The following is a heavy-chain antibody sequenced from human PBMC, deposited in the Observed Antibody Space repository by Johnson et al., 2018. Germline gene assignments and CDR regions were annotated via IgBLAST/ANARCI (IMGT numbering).Heavy chain of an antibody. D-gene: IGHD5-12*01. V-gene: IGHV3-66*02. CDR1: GFTVSSNY. CDR3: GYSGYDPMAYYHYMDV. J-gene: IGHJ6*03. CDR2: IYSGGST. Sequence: VQLVESGGGLVQXGGSLRLSCAASGFTVSSNYMSWVRQAPGKGLEWVSVIYSGGSTYYADSVKGRFTISRDNSKNTLYLQMNSLRAEDPAVYYCGYSGYDPMAYYHYMDVWGKGTTVTVSS.